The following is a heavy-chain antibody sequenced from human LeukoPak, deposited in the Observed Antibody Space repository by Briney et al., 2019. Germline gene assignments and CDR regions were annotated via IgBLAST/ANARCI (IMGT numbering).Heavy chain of an antibody. CDR1: GFTFSCYA. CDR3: AKTLATVTNNWFDP. D-gene: IGHD4-17*01. Sequence: GGSLRLSCAASGFTFSCYAMSLVRQAPGKGLEWVSAISGSGGSTYYADSVKGRFTISRDNSKNTLYLQMNSLRAEDTAVYYCAKTLATVTNNWFDPWGQGTLVTVSS. J-gene: IGHJ5*02. V-gene: IGHV3-23*01. CDR2: ISGSGGST.